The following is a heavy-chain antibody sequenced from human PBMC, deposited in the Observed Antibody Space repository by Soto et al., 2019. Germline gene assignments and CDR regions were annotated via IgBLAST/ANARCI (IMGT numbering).Heavy chain of an antibody. CDR3: AKHSEYQLLSWFDP. Sequence: EVQLLESGGGLVQSGGSLRLSCAASGFSFSTYAMSWVRQAPGKGLEWVSGISAGGGNTFYADSVRGRFTTSRDNSKNTLYLEIYRLRAEDTALYYCAKHSEYQLLSWFDPWGQGTPVTVSS. D-gene: IGHD2-2*01. CDR2: ISAGGGNT. V-gene: IGHV3-23*01. J-gene: IGHJ5*02. CDR1: GFSFSTYA.